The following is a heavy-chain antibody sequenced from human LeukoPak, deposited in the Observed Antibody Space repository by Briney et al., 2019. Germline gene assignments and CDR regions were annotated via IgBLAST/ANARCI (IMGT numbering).Heavy chain of an antibody. V-gene: IGHV3-30*18. D-gene: IGHD3-22*01. CDR3: AKAFAMIVVAVDY. CDR1: GFTFSSYG. Sequence: GRSLRLSCAASGFTFSSYGMHWVRQAPGKGLEWVAVISYDGSNKYYADSVKGRFTISRDNSKNTLYLQMNSLRAEDTAVYYCAKAFAMIVVAVDYWGQGTLVTVFS. CDR2: ISYDGSNK. J-gene: IGHJ4*02.